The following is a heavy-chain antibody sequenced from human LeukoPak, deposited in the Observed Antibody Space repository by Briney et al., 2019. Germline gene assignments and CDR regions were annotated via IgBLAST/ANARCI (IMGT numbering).Heavy chain of an antibody. D-gene: IGHD6-6*01. CDR3: AREGTPRKYSSSSSDY. Sequence: GGSLRLSCAASGFTFSNYGMHWVRQAPGKGLEWVAVIWYDGSNKYYADSVKGRFTISRDNSKNTLYLQMNSLRAEDTAVYYCAREGTPRKYSSSSSDYWGQGTLVTVSS. CDR1: GFTFSNYG. CDR2: IWYDGSNK. J-gene: IGHJ4*02. V-gene: IGHV3-33*01.